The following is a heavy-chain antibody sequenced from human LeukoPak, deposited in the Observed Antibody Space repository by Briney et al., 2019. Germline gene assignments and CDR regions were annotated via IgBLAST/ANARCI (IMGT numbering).Heavy chain of an antibody. CDR2: ISPGSGDTI. D-gene: IGHD1-1*01. V-gene: IGHV3-48*03. Sequence: GGSLRLSCAASGFSFTTYEMNWVRQAPGKGLEWISYISPGSGDTIYYADSVKGRFTISRDNAKNSMYLQMKSLRGEDTAVYYCARKTFGTVYFDYWGQGNLVTVSS. CDR3: ARKTFGTVYFDY. J-gene: IGHJ4*02. CDR1: GFSFTTYE.